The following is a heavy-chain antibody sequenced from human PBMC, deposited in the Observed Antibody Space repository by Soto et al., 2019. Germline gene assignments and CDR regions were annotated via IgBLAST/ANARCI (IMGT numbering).Heavy chain of an antibody. CDR3: AKGPSSGWYYFDY. J-gene: IGHJ4*02. V-gene: IGHV3-23*01. CDR2: ISDSGSST. CDR1: GFTFSSYA. Sequence: GGSLRLSCAASGFTFSSYAMSWVRQAPGKGLEWVSVISDSGSSTNYAYYAVSVKGRFTMSRDNSKNTLYLQMNSLRAEDTAVYYCAKGPSSGWYYFDYWGQGILVTVSS. D-gene: IGHD6-19*01.